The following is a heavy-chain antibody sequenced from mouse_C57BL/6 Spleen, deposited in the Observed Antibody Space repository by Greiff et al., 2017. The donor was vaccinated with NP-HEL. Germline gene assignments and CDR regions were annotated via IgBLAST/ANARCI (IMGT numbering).Heavy chain of an antibody. CDR2: IDPSDSYT. D-gene: IGHD3-1*01. J-gene: IGHJ1*03. CDR1: GYTFTSYC. V-gene: IGHV1-69*01. Sequence: QVQLQQPGAELVMPGASVKLSCKASGYTFTSYCMHWVKQRPGQSLEWIGEIDPSDSYTNYNQKFKGKSTLTVDKSSSTAYMQLSSLTSEDSAVYYCAGLPGSWYFDVWGTGTTVTVSS. CDR3: AGLPGSWYFDV.